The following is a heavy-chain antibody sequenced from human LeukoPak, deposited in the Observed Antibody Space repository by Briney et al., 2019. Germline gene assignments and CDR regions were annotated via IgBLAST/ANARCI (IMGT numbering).Heavy chain of an antibody. V-gene: IGHV3-21*01. CDR1: GFTFSSYT. D-gene: IGHD3-3*01. CDR2: ISSSSSYI. Sequence: GGSLRLSCAASGFTFSSYTMNWVRQAPGKGLEWVSSISSSSSYIYYADSMKGRFTISRDNAKNSLYLQMNSLRAEDTAVYYCARGSEWSSGVSDYWGQGTLVTVSS. CDR3: ARGSEWSSGVSDY. J-gene: IGHJ4*02.